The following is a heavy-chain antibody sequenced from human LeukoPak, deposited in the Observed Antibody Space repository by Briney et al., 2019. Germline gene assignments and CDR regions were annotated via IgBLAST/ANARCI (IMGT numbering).Heavy chain of an antibody. J-gene: IGHJ6*03. Sequence: PGGSLRLSCEASGFTFSNYAMSWVRQAPGKGLECVSPISGSGGSTYYRDSVKGRFTVSRDNSKNTLYLQMNSLRAEDTAVYYCARDGLIAADRPLDFYYYYMDVWGKGTTVTVSS. V-gene: IGHV3-23*01. CDR3: ARDGLIAADRPLDFYYYYMDV. D-gene: IGHD6-6*01. CDR2: ISGSGGST. CDR1: GFTFSNYA.